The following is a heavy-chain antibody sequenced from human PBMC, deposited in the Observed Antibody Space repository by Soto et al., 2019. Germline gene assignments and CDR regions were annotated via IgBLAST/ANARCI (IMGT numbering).Heavy chain of an antibody. J-gene: IGHJ5*02. CDR3: ARSPATPPTYRWFDP. D-gene: IGHD3-16*02. Sequence: ASVKVSCKASGYTFTSYGISWVRQAPGQGLEWMGCISAYNGNTNYAQKLQGRVTMTTDTSTSTAYMELRSLRSDDTAVYYCARSPATPPTYRWFDPWGQGTLVTVSS. V-gene: IGHV1-18*01. CDR2: ISAYNGNT. CDR1: GYTFTSYG.